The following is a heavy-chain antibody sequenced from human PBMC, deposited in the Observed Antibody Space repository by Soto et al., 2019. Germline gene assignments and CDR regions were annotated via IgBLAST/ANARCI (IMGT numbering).Heavy chain of an antibody. V-gene: IGHV3-48*03. CDR1: VFTFSSYE. D-gene: IGHD2-2*02. J-gene: IGHJ3*02. CDR2: ISPSGTI. Sequence: GTLRLSCAASVFTFSSYEMNWVRQAPGKGLEWISYISPSGTIYYADSVRGRFTISRDNAKISLYLQMDSLRAEDSTVYYCARGGYCVSTTCYSFNAFDIWGQGTVVTVSS. CDR3: ARGGYCVSTTCYSFNAFDI.